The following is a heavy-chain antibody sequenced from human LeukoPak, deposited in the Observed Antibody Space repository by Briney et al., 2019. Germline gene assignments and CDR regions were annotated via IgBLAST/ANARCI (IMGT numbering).Heavy chain of an antibody. CDR2: IYHSGNT. V-gene: IGHV4-4*02. CDR1: GGSISSSNW. J-gene: IGHJ3*02. Sequence: PSETLSLTCAVSGGSISSSNWWSWVRQPPGKGLEWIGEIYHSGNTNYNPSLKNRVTISVDKSKNQLSLKLSSVTAADTAVYYCAILLDGYNPNDAFDIWGQGTMVTVSS. D-gene: IGHD5-24*01. CDR3: AILLDGYNPNDAFDI.